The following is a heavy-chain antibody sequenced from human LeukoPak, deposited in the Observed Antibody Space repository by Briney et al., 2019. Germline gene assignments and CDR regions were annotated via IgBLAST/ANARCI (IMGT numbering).Heavy chain of an antibody. J-gene: IGHJ5*02. D-gene: IGHD5-12*01. CDR2: IWYDGSNK. V-gene: IGHV3-33*01. CDR3: ARDRGSNWFDP. Sequence: GRSLRLSCAASGFTCSSYGMHWVRQAPGKGLEWVAVIWYDGSNKYYADSVKGRFTISRDNSKNTLYLQMNSLRAEDTAVYYCARDRGSNWFDPWGQGTLVTVSS. CDR1: GFTCSSYG.